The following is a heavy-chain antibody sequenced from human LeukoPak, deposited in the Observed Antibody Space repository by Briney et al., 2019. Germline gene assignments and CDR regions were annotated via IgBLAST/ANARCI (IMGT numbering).Heavy chain of an antibody. J-gene: IGHJ5*02. V-gene: IGHV4-31*03. CDR1: GGSISSGTYY. D-gene: IGHD3-10*01. CDR2: SYHSGST. Sequence: SETLSLTCTVSGGSISSGTYYWSWIRQHPGKGLEWIGYSYHSGSTYYNPSLMSRVTISVDTSNNQFSLKMSSVTAAGTAVYYCARGFYRSGSYNWFDPWGQGTLVTVSS. CDR3: ARGFYRSGSYNWFDP.